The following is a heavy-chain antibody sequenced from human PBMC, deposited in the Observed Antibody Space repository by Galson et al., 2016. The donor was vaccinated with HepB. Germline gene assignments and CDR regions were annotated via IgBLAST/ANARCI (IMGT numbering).Heavy chain of an antibody. CDR1: GFTLSNYG. J-gene: IGHJ4*02. CDR2: MAYEGSNE. V-gene: IGHV3-30*18. Sequence: SLRLSCAASGFTLSNYGMHWVRQAPGKGLEWVAGMAYEGSNEYYADSVQGRLTISTDNSKNTPYLQMSSLRVDDTAVYYCLNGRHYSGLGGSSPPFDYWGQGTLVTVSS. D-gene: IGHD3-10*01. CDR3: LNGRHYSGLGGSSPPFDY.